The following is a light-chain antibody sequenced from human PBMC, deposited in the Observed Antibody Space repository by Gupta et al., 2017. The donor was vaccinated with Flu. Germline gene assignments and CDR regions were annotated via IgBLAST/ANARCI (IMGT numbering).Light chain of an antibody. CDR3: QSKANVDTWV. V-gene: IGLV3-25*03. CDR1: TFPRQY. CDR2: KDT. J-gene: IGLJ3*02. Sequence: SAELTQPPSVSVSPGQTARITCSGDTFPRQYASWYQQRPGQAPVLLIYKDTERPSGIPERFSGSSSGKTVTLTISGVQAEDEADYYCQSKANVDTWVFGGGTKLTVL.